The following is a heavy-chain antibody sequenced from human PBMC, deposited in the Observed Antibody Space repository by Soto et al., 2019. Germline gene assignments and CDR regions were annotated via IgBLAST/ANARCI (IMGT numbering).Heavy chain of an antibody. CDR1: GGSISSYY. CDR3: AREGTANYYDSSHLNWFDP. CDR2: IYYSGST. D-gene: IGHD3-22*01. Sequence: SETLSLTCTVSGGSISSYYWSWIRQPPGKGLEWIGYIYYSGSTNYNPSLKSRVTISVDTSKNQFSLKLSSVTAADTAVYYCAREGTANYYDSSHLNWFDPCGQGTLVTVSS. J-gene: IGHJ5*02. V-gene: IGHV4-59*01.